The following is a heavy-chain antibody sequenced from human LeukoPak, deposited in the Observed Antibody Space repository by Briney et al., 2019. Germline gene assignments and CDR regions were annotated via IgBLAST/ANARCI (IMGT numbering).Heavy chain of an antibody. CDR1: GGSLSSGGYY. V-gene: IGHV4-31*03. D-gene: IGHD1-26*01. CDR3: ARTTPSGSYANWFDP. CDR2: IYYSGST. Sequence: SETLSLTCTVSGGSLSSGGYYWSWIRQHPGKGLEGIRYIYYSGSTYYNPSLKSRVTISVDTSKNQFSLKLSSVTAADTAVYYCARTTPSGSYANWFDPWGQGALVTVSS. J-gene: IGHJ5*02.